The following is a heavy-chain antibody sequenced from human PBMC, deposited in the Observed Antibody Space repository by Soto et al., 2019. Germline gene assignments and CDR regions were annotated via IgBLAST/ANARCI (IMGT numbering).Heavy chain of an antibody. J-gene: IGHJ4*02. CDR1: GFTLSSYA. D-gene: IGHD5-12*01. CDR2: MSWDDSHT. Sequence: PGGSLRLSCTASGFTLSSYAMHWVRQAPDKGLEWVAVMSWDDSHTYYADSVRGRFTISRDNSKNTLYLQMNSLRAEDTAVYYCVREKGDGYNYDRFYYWGQGSLVTVAS. V-gene: IGHV3-30-3*01. CDR3: VREKGDGYNYDRFYY.